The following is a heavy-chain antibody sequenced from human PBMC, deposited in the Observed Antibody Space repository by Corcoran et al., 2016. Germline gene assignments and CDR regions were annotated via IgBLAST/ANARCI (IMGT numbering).Heavy chain of an antibody. CDR2: IRSRPNSYAT. V-gene: IGHV3-73*02. J-gene: IGHJ6*02. Sequence: EVQLVESGGDLVQPGGSLRLSCAASGFTFSDSAIHWVRQASGTGLEWVGRIRSRPNSYATAYAASLGGRFTISRDDSKNKAYLQMNSLKTEDTAVYYCTRGIGGYGMDVWGQGTTVTVSS. CDR3: TRGIGGYGMDV. CDR1: GFTFSDSA. D-gene: IGHD3-16*01.